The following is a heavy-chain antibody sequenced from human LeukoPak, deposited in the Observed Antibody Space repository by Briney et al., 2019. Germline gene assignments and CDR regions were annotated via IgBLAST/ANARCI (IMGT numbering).Heavy chain of an antibody. Sequence: PGGSLRLSCVASGFTFSSYGMHWVRQAPGKGLEWVAVIWYDGSNKYYADSVKGRFTISRDNSKNTLYLQMNSLRAEDMAVYYCARAEYYDILTGYHFYFDYWGQGTLVTVSS. V-gene: IGHV3-33*01. CDR2: IWYDGSNK. CDR3: ARAEYYDILTGYHFYFDY. D-gene: IGHD3-9*01. CDR1: GFTFSSYG. J-gene: IGHJ4*02.